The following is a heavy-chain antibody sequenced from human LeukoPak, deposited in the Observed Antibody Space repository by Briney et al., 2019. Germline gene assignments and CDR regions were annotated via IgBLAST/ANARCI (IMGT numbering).Heavy chain of an antibody. CDR3: ARDCGNCGGAPDDTFDI. D-gene: IGHD2-21*01. J-gene: IGHJ3*02. CDR1: GYTFTSYG. Sequence: GASVKVSCKASGYTFTSYGISWVRQAPGQGLEWMGWISAYNGNTNHAQKLQGRVTMTTDTSTSTAYMELRSLRPDDTAVYYCARDCGNCGGAPDDTFDIWGQGTMVTVSS. CDR2: ISAYNGNT. V-gene: IGHV1-18*01.